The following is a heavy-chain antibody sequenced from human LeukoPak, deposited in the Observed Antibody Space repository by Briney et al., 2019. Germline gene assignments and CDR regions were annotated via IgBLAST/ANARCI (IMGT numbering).Heavy chain of an antibody. Sequence: GRFIISRDNSKNTLYLQMNSLRAEDTAVYYCVPRSRGMDVWGQGTTVIVSS. CDR3: VPRSRGMDV. J-gene: IGHJ6*02. V-gene: IGHV3-53*01. D-gene: IGHD3-10*01.